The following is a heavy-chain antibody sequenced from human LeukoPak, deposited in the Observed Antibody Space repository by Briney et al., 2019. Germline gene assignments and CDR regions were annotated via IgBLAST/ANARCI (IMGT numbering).Heavy chain of an antibody. Sequence: GGSLRLSCAASGFTFSSYAMHWVRQAPGKGLEWVAVISYDGSNKYYADSVKGRFTISRDNSKNTLYLQMNSLRAEDTAVYYCARGLLVYYFDYWGQGTLVTVSS. D-gene: IGHD3-3*01. J-gene: IGHJ4*02. CDR1: GFTFSSYA. CDR2: ISYDGSNK. CDR3: ARGLLVYYFDY. V-gene: IGHV3-30*04.